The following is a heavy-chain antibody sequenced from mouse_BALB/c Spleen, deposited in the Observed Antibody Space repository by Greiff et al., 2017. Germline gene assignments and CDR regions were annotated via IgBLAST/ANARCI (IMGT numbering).Heavy chain of an antibody. Sequence: EVQGVESGGGLVQPGGSLKLSCAASGFTFSSYGMSWVRQTPDKRLELVATINSNGGSTYYPDSVKGRFTISRDNAKNTLYLQMSSLKSEDTAMYYCARDRSHPYYFDYWGQGTTLTVSS. CDR3: ARDRSHPYYFDY. CDR1: GFTFSSYG. J-gene: IGHJ2*01. CDR2: INSNGGST. V-gene: IGHV5-6-3*01.